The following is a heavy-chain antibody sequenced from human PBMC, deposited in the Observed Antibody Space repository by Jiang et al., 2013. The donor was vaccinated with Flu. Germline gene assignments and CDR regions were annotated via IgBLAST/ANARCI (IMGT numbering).Heavy chain of an antibody. D-gene: IGHD3-22*01. Sequence: GPGLVKPSGTLSLTCAVSGGSISSSNWWSWVRQPPGKGLEWIGEIYHSGSTNYNPSLKSRVTISVDKSKNQFSLKLSSVTAADTAVYYCARQPSSSGYGYAFDIWGQGTMVTVSS. V-gene: IGHV4-4*02. J-gene: IGHJ3*02. CDR1: GGSISSSNW. CDR3: ARQPSSSGYGYAFDI. CDR2: IYHSGST.